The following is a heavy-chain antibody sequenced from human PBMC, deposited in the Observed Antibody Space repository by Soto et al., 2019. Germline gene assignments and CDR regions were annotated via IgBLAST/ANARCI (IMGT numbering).Heavy chain of an antibody. Sequence: QVQLVQSGAEVKKPGASVKVSCKASGYTFTSYGISWVRQAPGQGLEWMGWISAYNGNTNNAQKLQVRVTMTTNTTTTTDYMELRSMRSDDTAVYSFARNYYGDYDDYWGKGTLVTVSS. D-gene: IGHD3-22*01. CDR2: ISAYNGNT. V-gene: IGHV1-18*04. J-gene: IGHJ4*02. CDR3: ARNYYGDYDDY. CDR1: GYTFTSYG.